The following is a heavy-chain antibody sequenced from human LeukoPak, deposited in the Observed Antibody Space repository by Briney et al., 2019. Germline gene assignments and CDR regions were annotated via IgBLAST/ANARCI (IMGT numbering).Heavy chain of an antibody. D-gene: IGHD3-10*02. CDR3: AELGITMIGGV. Sequence: GGSLRLSCAASGFPFSETWMHWVRQAPGKGLEWVSYISSSGSTIYYADSVKGRFTISRDNAKNSLYLQMNSLRAEDTAVYYCAELGITMIGGVWGKGTTVTISS. J-gene: IGHJ6*04. CDR1: GFPFSETW. CDR2: ISSSGSTI. V-gene: IGHV3-11*04.